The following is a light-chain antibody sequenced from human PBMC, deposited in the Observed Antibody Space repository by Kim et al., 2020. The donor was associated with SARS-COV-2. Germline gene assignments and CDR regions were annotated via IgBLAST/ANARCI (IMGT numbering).Light chain of an antibody. V-gene: IGLV1-44*01. CDR1: SSNIGTNT. J-gene: IGLJ2*01. Sequence: QSVLTQPPSTSGTPGQRVTISCSGSSSNIGTNTVNWYQQLPGTAPKLLIYNYNQRPSGVPDRFSGSKSGTSASLAIMGLQSGDEAEYYCAAWDDSLNGPLFGGGTQLTVL. CDR3: AAWDDSLNGPL. CDR2: NYN.